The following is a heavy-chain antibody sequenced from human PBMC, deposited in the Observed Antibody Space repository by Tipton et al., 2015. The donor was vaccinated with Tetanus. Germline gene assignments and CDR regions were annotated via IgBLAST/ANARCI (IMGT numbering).Heavy chain of an antibody. J-gene: IGHJ6*02. D-gene: IGHD2-21*01. CDR2: ILYGGGT. CDR1: GGSVSSGSYY. Sequence: TLSLTCTIFGGSVSSGSYYWAWIRQPPGKGLEYIGYILYGGGTHYNPSLKSGVTISLDTSKNQFSLKLTSVSAADTAAYYCARLTGHSMDVVDYYYFGMDVWGQGTKVTVSS. V-gene: IGHV4-61*01. CDR3: ARLTGHSMDVVDYYYFGMDV.